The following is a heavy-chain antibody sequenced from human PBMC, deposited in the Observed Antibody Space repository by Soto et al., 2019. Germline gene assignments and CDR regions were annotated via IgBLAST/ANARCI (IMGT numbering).Heavy chain of an antibody. CDR2: IIPIFGTA. V-gene: IGHV1-69*12. Sequence: QVQLVQSGAEVKKPGSSVKVSCKASGGTFSSYAISWVRQAPGQGLEWMGGIIPIFGTANYAQKFQGRVXIXAVXSTSTAYMELSSLRSEDTAVYYCGGDSSGWYGIDYWGQGTLVTVSS. CDR3: GGDSSGWYGIDY. D-gene: IGHD6-19*01. CDR1: GGTFSSYA. J-gene: IGHJ4*02.